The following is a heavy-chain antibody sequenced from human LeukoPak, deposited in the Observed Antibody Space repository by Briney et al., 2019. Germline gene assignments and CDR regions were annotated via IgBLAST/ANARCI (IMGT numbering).Heavy chain of an antibody. CDR1: GSTFTGYY. Sequence: ASVKLSCKAAGSTFTGYYMNWVRQAPGPGLEWMGWINPNSGGTNYAQTYKGRVTMTRSTSTSTASMDLRKLRSDDTAMYYCAKDMEGTYYYDSSGYPDYWGQGTLVTVSS. D-gene: IGHD3-22*01. J-gene: IGHJ4*02. CDR3: AKDMEGTYYYDSSGYPDY. CDR2: INPNSGGT. V-gene: IGHV1-2*02.